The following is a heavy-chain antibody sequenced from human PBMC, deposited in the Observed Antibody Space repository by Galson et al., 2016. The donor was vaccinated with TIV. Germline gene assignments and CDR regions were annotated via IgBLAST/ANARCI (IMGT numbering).Heavy chain of an antibody. CDR1: GFTFSNAR. V-gene: IGHV3-15*01. Sequence: SLRLSCAASGFTFSNARMNWVRQAPGKGLEWVGRSRSNTDGGPTEYAAPVKGRFIVSRDDSRNTLFLDMNSLKTDDTALYFCATEYYLASGTDPLVGYKGMDVWGQGTTVTVSS. CDR3: ATEYYLASGTDPLVGYKGMDV. CDR2: SRSNTDGGPT. J-gene: IGHJ6*02. D-gene: IGHD3-10*01.